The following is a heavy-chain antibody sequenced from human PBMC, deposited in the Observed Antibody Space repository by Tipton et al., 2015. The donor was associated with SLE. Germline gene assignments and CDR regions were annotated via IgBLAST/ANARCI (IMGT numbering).Heavy chain of an antibody. D-gene: IGHD2-2*01. J-gene: IGHJ5*02. CDR3: ARDRGYCTSISCYGWFDP. CDR2: IYYSGST. V-gene: IGHV4-59*12. CDR1: GGSISSYY. Sequence: TLSLTCTVSGGSISSYYWSWIRQPPGKGLEWIGYIYYSGSTNYNPSLKSRVTISEDTSKNQFSLKLSSVTAADTAVYYCARDRGYCTSISCYGWFDPWGQGTLVTVSS.